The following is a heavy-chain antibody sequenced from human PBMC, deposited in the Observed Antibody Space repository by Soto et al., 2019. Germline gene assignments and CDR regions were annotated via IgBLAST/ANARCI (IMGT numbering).Heavy chain of an antibody. D-gene: IGHD3-9*01. CDR3: AHRRGDLLTGHSYFDF. CDR1: GFSLNTRGVG. V-gene: IGHV2-5*02. CDR2: ISWDGEK. J-gene: IGHJ4*02. Sequence: QITLKESGPTLVKPTQTLTLTCTFSGFSLNTRGVGVGWIRQPPGKALEWLALISWDGEKRYRPSLKSRLTVTKDTSENQVVLTMTNMDPVDTATYYFAHRRGDLLTGHSYFDFWGQGTLVTVSS.